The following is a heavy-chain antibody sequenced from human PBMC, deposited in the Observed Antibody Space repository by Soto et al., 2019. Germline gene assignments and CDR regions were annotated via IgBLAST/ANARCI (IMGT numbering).Heavy chain of an antibody. V-gene: IGHV3-74*01. CDR1: GFTFSSYW. Sequence: PGGSLRLSCAASGFTFSSYWMHWVRQAPGKGLVWVSRINSDGSSTSYADSVKGRFTISRDNAKNTLYLQMNSLRAEDTAVYYCARGPYGDYGRFYYYYGMDVWGQGTTVTVSS. CDR2: INSDGSST. CDR3: ARGPYGDYGRFYYYYGMDV. J-gene: IGHJ6*02. D-gene: IGHD4-17*01.